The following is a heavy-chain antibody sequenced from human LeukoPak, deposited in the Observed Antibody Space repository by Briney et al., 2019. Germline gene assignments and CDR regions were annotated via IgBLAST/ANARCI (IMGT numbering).Heavy chain of an antibody. CDR2: ISGSGGST. CDR3: AKEINYYDSSGYYSLWYFDL. Sequence: GGSLRLSCAASGFTFTNYAMSWVRQAPGKGLEWVSSISGSGGSTYYADSVKGRFTISRDNSKNTLYLQMNSLRAEDTAVYYCAKEINYYDSSGYYSLWYFDLWGRGTLVTVSS. V-gene: IGHV3-23*01. CDR1: GFTFTNYA. J-gene: IGHJ2*01. D-gene: IGHD3-22*01.